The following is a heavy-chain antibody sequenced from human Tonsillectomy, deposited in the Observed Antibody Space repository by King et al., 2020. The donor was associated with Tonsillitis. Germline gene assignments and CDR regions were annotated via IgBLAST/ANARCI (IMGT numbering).Heavy chain of an antibody. CDR1: GFTFDDYA. J-gene: IGHJ3*02. V-gene: IGHV3-9*01. CDR3: AKDITVWGGGPFDI. CDR2: ITWNSGSI. D-gene: IGHD3-16*01. Sequence: VQLVESGGCLVQPGRSLRLSCAAFGFTFDDYAMHWVRQSPGKGLEWVSSITWNSGSIGYAVFVKGRFTISRDNAKNSLYLQMNSLRAEDTALYYCAKDITVWGGGPFDIWGQGTMVTVSS.